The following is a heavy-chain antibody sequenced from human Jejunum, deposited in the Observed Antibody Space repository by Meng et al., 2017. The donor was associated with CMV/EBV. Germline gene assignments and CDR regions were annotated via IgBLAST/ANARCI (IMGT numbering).Heavy chain of an antibody. CDR2: INTKTGNP. J-gene: IGHJ4*02. CDR1: GYTFTTNN. CDR3: ARDGLNGRCFDY. Sequence: QVQFVQSGAEVKKPGASVKVSCKASGYTFTTNNLIWVRQAPGQGPEWMGWINTKTGNPTYARDLTGRFVFSSDTSVSTAYLQISSLKAEDTAVYYCARDGLNGRCFDYWGQGTLVTVSS. D-gene: IGHD2-8*01. V-gene: IGHV7-4-1*02.